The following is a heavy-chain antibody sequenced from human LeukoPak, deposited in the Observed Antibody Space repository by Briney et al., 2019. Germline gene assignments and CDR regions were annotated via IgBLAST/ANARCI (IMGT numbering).Heavy chain of an antibody. D-gene: IGHD3-22*01. CDR3: ARSARINYYDSSGPLGY. CDR2: MYHSGST. V-gene: IGHV4-38-2*02. Sequence: SETLSLTCTVSGCSISSGHYWGWIRQPPGKGLEWIGSMYHSGSTYYNPPLKSRVTISEDTSKNQFSLKLSSVTAADTAVYYCARSARINYYDSSGPLGYWGQGTLVTVSS. CDR1: GCSISSGHY. J-gene: IGHJ4*02.